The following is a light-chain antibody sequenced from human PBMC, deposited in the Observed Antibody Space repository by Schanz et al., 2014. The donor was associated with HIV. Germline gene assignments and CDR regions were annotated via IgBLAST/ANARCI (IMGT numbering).Light chain of an antibody. J-gene: IGLJ3*02. CDR3: AAWDDSLNGWV. CDR1: SSNIGSDT. V-gene: IGLV1-44*01. CDR2: RNN. Sequence: QLVLTQPPSASGTPGQGITISCSGSSSNIGSDTVNWYQQLPGTAPKVLIYRNNQRPSGVPDRFSGSKSGTSASLAITGLQAEDEADYYCAAWDDSLNGWVFGGGTKLTVL.